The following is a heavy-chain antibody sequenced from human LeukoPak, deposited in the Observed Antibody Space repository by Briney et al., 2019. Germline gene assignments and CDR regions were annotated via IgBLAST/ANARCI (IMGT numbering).Heavy chain of an antibody. V-gene: IGHV1-24*01. Sequence: ASVKVSCKVSGYTLTELSMHWVRQAPGIGLEWMGGFDPEDGETIYAQKFQGRVTMTEDTSTDTAYMELSSLRSEDTAVYYCATNQASSGWRYYYYYGMDVWGQGTTVTVSS. CDR3: ATNQASSGWRYYYYYGMDV. CDR1: GYTLTELS. J-gene: IGHJ6*02. CDR2: FDPEDGET. D-gene: IGHD6-19*01.